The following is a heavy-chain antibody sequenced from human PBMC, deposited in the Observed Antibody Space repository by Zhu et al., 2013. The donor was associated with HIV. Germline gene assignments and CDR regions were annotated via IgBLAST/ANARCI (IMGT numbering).Heavy chain of an antibody. V-gene: IGHV1-2*02. CDR1: GGTFSNIA. CDR2: INPKNGDT. Sequence: QVHLVQSGSEVKKSGSSVKVSCRASGGTFSNIAFHWVRQAPGKGIEWMGYINPKNGDTKLAQTFRDRISVTRDTSINTVYMELRSLTSDDTAVYYCARDPSTRYYTDIWGKGTTVIVSS. CDR3: ARDPSTRYYTDI. J-gene: IGHJ6*03.